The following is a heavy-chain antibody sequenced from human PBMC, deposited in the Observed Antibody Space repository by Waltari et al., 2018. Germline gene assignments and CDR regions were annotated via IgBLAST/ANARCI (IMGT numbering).Heavy chain of an antibody. V-gene: IGHV3-21*01. CDR3: VRSTSWRYYFDT. D-gene: IGHD6-13*01. CDR1: GFTFRGYS. J-gene: IGHJ4*02. Sequence: DVQLVESGGGLVKPGGSLRLSCAAAGFTFRGYSMHWFRQGPGKGVEWVASISSGGTYIYYTYSVKGRFTISRGSVTDSLYLQMNSLRVEDTATYFCVRSTSWRYYFDTWGQGTLVAVSS. CDR2: ISSGGTYI.